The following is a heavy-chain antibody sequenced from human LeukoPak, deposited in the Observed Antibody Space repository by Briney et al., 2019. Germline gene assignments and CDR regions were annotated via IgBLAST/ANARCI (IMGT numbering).Heavy chain of an antibody. CDR3: ARTLDRDSSSAPYYYYMDV. V-gene: IGHV4-59*08. Sequence: PSEALSLTCTVSGGSISSYYWSWIRQPPGKGLEWIGYIYYSGSTNYNPSLKSRVTISVDTSKNQFSLKLGSVTAADTAVYYCARTLDRDSSSAPYYYYMDVWGKGTTVTVSS. J-gene: IGHJ6*03. D-gene: IGHD6-13*01. CDR1: GGSISSYY. CDR2: IYYSGST.